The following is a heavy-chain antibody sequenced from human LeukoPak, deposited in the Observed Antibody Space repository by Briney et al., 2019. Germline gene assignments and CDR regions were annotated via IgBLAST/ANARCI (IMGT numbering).Heavy chain of an antibody. V-gene: IGHV3-48*04. CDR3: ARVRTFAFDY. Sequence: GGSLRLSCAASGFIFSSYWMSWVRQAPGKGLEWVSYISSSGRTIYYADSVKGRFTISRDNAKNSLYLQMNSLRAEDTAVYYCARVRTFAFDYWGQGTLVTVSS. D-gene: IGHD1-1*01. CDR1: GFIFSSYW. CDR2: ISSSGRTI. J-gene: IGHJ4*02.